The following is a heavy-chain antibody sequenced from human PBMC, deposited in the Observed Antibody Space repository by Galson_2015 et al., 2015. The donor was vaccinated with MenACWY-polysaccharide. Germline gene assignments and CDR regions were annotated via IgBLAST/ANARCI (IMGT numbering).Heavy chain of an antibody. CDR2: IGGSGSNT. CDR3: ARVRYSTGKYQFDY. CDR1: GFTFTSYA. D-gene: IGHD2-2*01. J-gene: IGHJ4*02. Sequence: SLRLSCAASGFTFTSYAMSWVRQAPGKGLEGVSNIGGSGSNTHYADSVKGRFTIPRDNSKNTLSLQMNSLRAEDTAVYYCARVRYSTGKYQFDYWGQGTLVAVSS. V-gene: IGHV3-23*01.